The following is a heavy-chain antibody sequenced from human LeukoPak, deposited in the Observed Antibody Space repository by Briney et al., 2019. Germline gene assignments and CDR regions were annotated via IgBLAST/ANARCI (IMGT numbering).Heavy chain of an antibody. D-gene: IGHD3-22*01. Sequence: GGSLRLSCAASGFTFSNYAMSWVRQAPGKGLEWVSAISGSGGSTYYADSVKGRFTISRDNSKNTLYLQMNSLRAEDTAVYYCAKDHYYDSSGYYSNYFDYWGQGTLVTVSS. V-gene: IGHV3-23*01. J-gene: IGHJ4*02. CDR2: ISGSGGST. CDR1: GFTFSNYA. CDR3: AKDHYYDSSGYYSNYFDY.